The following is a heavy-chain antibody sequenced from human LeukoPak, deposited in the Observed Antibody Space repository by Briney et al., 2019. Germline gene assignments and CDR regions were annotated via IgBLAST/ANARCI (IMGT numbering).Heavy chain of an antibody. Sequence: GRSLRLSCAASGFTFSSYGMHWVRQAPGKGLEWVAVISYDGSNKYYADSVKGRFTISRDNSKNTLYLQMNNLRAEDTAIYYCAKSITERLTHLDYWGQGTLVTVSS. V-gene: IGHV3-30*18. CDR1: GFTFSSYG. D-gene: IGHD1-20*01. J-gene: IGHJ4*02. CDR2: ISYDGSNK. CDR3: AKSITERLTHLDY.